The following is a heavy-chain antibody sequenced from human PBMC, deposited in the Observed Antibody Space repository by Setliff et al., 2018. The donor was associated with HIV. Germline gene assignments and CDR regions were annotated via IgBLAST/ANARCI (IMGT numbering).Heavy chain of an antibody. V-gene: IGHV3-15*01. D-gene: IGHD5-18*01. CDR2: VKSKRDGGTM. J-gene: IGHJ4*02. CDR1: GFSVSGNY. CDR3: TTSWITDGYTFGPRKYYFDY. Sequence: PGGSLRLSCEASGFSVSGNYMTWVRQAPGKGLEWVARVKSKRDGGTMEYAAPVKGRFTVSRDDSKSVAYLQMSSLKTEDTAVYYCTTSWITDGYTFGPRKYYFDYWGQGTLVTVSS.